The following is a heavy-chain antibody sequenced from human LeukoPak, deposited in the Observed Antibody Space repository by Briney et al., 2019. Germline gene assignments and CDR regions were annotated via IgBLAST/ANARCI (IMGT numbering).Heavy chain of an antibody. CDR3: AKDVDTAMVLDY. D-gene: IGHD5-18*01. J-gene: IGHJ4*02. V-gene: IGHV3-23*01. Sequence: GGSLRLSCAASGFTFSSYAMSWVRQAPGKGLEWVSAISTSGGTTYYADSVKGRFTISRDNSKNTLYLQMNSLRAEDTAVYYCAKDVDTAMVLDYWGQGTLVTVSS. CDR1: GFTFSSYA. CDR2: ISTSGGTT.